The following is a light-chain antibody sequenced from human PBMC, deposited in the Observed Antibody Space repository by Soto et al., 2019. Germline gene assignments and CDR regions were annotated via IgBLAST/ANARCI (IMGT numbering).Light chain of an antibody. V-gene: IGKV3-11*01. J-gene: IGKJ5*01. CDR2: LTS. Sequence: EIVLTQSPATLSSFPGDRVTLSCRASQAVNTRLAWYQHKPGQAPRLLIYLTSRRASGVPARFSGSGSGTDFTLTISSLEPEDFALYYCQQRNTWPPITFGQGTRLEIK. CDR1: QAVNTR. CDR3: QQRNTWPPIT.